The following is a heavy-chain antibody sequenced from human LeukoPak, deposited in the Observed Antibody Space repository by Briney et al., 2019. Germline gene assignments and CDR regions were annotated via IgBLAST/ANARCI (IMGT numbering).Heavy chain of an antibody. CDR3: AKRMVAATTRYYYGMDV. V-gene: IGHV3-23*01. CDR1: GFTFSSYA. J-gene: IGHJ6*02. CDR2: ISGSGGST. Sequence: PGGSLRLSCAASGFTFSSYAMSWVRQAPGKGLEWVSAISGSGGSTYYADSVKGRFTISRDNSKNTLYLQMNSLRAEDTAVYYCAKRMVAATTRYYYGMDVWGQGTTVTVSS. D-gene: IGHD2-15*01.